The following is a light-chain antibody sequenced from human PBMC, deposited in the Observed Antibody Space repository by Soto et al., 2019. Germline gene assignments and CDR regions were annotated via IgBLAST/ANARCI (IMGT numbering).Light chain of an antibody. CDR3: LQDYNYPRT. V-gene: IGKV1-6*01. CDR1: QGIRND. J-gene: IGKJ1*01. Sequence: AVQMNLSVSSLSAYIGDRVTITCRASQGIRNDLGWYQQKPGKAPKLLIYAASSLQSGVPSRLSGSGSGTDFTLTISSLQPEDFATYYCLQDYNYPRTFGQGTNVAIK. CDR2: AAS.